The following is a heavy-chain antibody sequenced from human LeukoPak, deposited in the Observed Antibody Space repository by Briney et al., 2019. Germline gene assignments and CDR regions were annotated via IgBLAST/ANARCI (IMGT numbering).Heavy chain of an antibody. CDR2: ISGSGGST. CDR1: GFTFSSYA. D-gene: IGHD2-21*02. CDR3: AKDGQVTAIPEYFQH. V-gene: IGHV3-23*01. Sequence: PGGSLRLSCAASGFTFSSYAMSWVRQAPGKGLEWVSAISGSGGSTYYADTVKGRFTISRDNSKNTLYLQMNSLRAEDTAVYYCAKDGQVTAIPEYFQHWGQGTLVTVSS. J-gene: IGHJ1*01.